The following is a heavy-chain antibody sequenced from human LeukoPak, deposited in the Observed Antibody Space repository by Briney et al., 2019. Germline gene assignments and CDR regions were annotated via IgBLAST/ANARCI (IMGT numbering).Heavy chain of an antibody. J-gene: IGHJ6*02. CDR2: ISSNGGST. CDR3: ARSGYADYYGMDV. D-gene: IGHD2-15*01. CDR1: GFTFSSYA. Sequence: GGSLRLSCAASGFTFSSYAMHWVRQAPGKGLEYVSAISSNGGSTYYANSVKGRFTISGDNSKNTLYLQMGSLRAEDMAVYYCARSGYADYYGMDVWGQGTTVTVSS. V-gene: IGHV3-64*01.